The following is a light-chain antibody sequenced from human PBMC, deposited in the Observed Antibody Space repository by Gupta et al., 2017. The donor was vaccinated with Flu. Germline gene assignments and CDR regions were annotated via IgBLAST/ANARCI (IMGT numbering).Light chain of an antibody. J-gene: IGLJ1*01. CDR3: SSSTSRNSFV. V-gene: IGLV2-14*01. CDR1: GRDVGGYNS. CDR2: DVS. Sequence: QSALTPPASVSRSPGQSITTPCTGTGRDVGGYNSVSWYQQPPGKAPKLMIYDVSNPPSGVSNRFYGSKSGNTASLTISGLQAEDEADYYCSSSTSRNSFVFGTGTKVTVL.